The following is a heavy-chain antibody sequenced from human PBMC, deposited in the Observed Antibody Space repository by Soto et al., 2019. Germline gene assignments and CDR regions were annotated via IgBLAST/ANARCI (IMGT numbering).Heavy chain of an antibody. J-gene: IGHJ1*01. D-gene: IGHD3-22*01. CDR3: ARGGYCDSSGYSGYFWH. Sequence: SETLSLTCTVSGGSVSGGSYYWSWIRQPPGKGLEWIGYIYYSGSTNYNPSLKSRVTISVDTSKNQFSLKLGSVTAADTAVYKCARGGYCDSSGYSGYFWHWGQDTLVTISS. CDR1: GGSVSGGSYY. CDR2: IYYSGST. V-gene: IGHV4-61*01.